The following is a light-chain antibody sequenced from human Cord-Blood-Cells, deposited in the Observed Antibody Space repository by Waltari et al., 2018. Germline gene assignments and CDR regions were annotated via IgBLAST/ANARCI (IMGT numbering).Light chain of an antibody. Sequence: DIQMTQSPSSLSASVGDRVTIPCRASQSISSYLNWYQQKPGKAPKPLIYAASSLQSGVPSRFSGSGSGTDFTLTISSLQPEDFATYYCQQSYSTLDWTFGQGTKVEIK. J-gene: IGKJ1*01. V-gene: IGKV1-39*01. CDR2: AAS. CDR1: QSISSY. CDR3: QQSYSTLDWT.